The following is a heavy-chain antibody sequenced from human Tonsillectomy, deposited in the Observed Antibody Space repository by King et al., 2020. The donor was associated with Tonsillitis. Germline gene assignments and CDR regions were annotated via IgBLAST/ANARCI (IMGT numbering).Heavy chain of an antibody. D-gene: IGHD3-16*01. J-gene: IGHJ6*02. CDR1: GGSFSGYY. CDR2: INHSGST. Sequence: VQLQQWGAGLLKPSETLSLTCAVYGGSFSGYYWIWIRQPPGKGLEWIGEINHSGSTNYNPSLKIRVTISLDTSKNQFALKLSSVTAADTAVYYCARGWNDYVWGSYGVDVWGQGTTVTVSS. V-gene: IGHV4-34*01. CDR3: ARGWNDYVWGSYGVDV.